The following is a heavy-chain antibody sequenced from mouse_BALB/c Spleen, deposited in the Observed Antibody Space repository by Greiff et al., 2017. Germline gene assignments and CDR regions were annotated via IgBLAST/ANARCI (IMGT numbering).Heavy chain of an antibody. D-gene: IGHD1-1*01. CDR2: IWGDGST. CDR1: GFSLTGYG. Sequence: VQVVESGPGLVAPSQSLSITCTVSGFSLTGYGVNWVRQPPGKGLEWLGMIWGDGSTDYNSALKSRLSISKDNSKSQVFLKMNSLQTDDTARYYCARESYYYGSSYGGGAMDYWGQGTSVTVSS. J-gene: IGHJ4*01. V-gene: IGHV2-6-7*01. CDR3: ARESYYYGSSYGGGAMDY.